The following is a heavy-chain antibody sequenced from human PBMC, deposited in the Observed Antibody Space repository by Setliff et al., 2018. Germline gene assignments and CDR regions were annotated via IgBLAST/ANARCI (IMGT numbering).Heavy chain of an antibody. J-gene: IGHJ4*02. Sequence: ASVKVSCKASGYTFTSYGVSWVRQAPGQGLEWMGWISAYNGFTVYAQKFQDRVTITTDESTSTAYMELRSLRSDDTAVYYCARSPPTVVVTAIQAIFDYWGQGTLVTVSS. CDR1: GYTFTSYG. CDR3: ARSPPTVVVTAIQAIFDY. CDR2: ISAYNGFT. D-gene: IGHD2-21*02. V-gene: IGHV1-18*01.